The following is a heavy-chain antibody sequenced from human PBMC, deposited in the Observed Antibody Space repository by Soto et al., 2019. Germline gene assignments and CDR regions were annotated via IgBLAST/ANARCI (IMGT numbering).Heavy chain of an antibody. CDR2: ISDIGGST. J-gene: IGHJ5*02. V-gene: IGHV3-23*01. D-gene: IGHD3-9*01. CDR3: AKKRYFDWSGVGNWFDP. CDR1: GFTFSSYA. Sequence: PGGSLRLSCAASGFTFSSYAMTWVRQAPGKGLEWVSAISDIGGSTYYADSVKGRFTISRDNSKNTLYLQMNSLRAEDTAVYYCAKKRYFDWSGVGNWFDPWGQGTLVTVSS.